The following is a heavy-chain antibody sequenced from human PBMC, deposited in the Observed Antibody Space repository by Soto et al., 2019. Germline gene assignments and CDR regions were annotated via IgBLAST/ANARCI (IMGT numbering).Heavy chain of an antibody. J-gene: IGHJ4*02. Sequence: ASVKVSCKASGYTFTSYGISWVRQAPGQGLEWMGWISAYNGNTNYAQKLQGRVTMTTDTSTSTAYMELRSLRSDDTAVYYCARDLVVRGPTTHYFDYWGQGTLVTVSS. CDR3: ARDLVVRGPTTHYFDY. D-gene: IGHD3-10*01. CDR2: ISAYNGNT. V-gene: IGHV1-18*01. CDR1: GYTFTSYG.